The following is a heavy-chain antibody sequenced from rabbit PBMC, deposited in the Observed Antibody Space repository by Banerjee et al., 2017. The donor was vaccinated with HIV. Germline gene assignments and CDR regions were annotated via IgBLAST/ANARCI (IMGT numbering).Heavy chain of an antibody. J-gene: IGHJ4*01. CDR3: VRVVAGVYFNL. Sequence: QQQLEESGGGLVKPGGTLTLTCKASGIDFSSYGVSWVRQAPGKGLEWIGYIDPVFGSTFYADWVNGRFTISSHNAQNTLYLQLNSLTAADTATYFCVRVVAGVYFNLWGQGTLVTVS. CDR1: GIDFSSYGV. CDR2: IDPVFGST. D-gene: IGHD4-1*01. V-gene: IGHV1S43*01.